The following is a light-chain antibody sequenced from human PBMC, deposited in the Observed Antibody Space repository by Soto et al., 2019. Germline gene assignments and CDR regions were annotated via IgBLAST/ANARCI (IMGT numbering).Light chain of an antibody. CDR1: RSISDW. CDR2: DAS. V-gene: IGKV1-5*01. CDR3: QQYESFSAT. J-gene: IGKJ1*01. Sequence: DIQMTQSPSSLSPSVGDRVTITCRASRSISDWLAWYQQKPGKAPELLIFDASNLKSGVSSRFSGSGSGTQFTLTISGLQPDDFATYYCQQYESFSATFGPGTKVDIK.